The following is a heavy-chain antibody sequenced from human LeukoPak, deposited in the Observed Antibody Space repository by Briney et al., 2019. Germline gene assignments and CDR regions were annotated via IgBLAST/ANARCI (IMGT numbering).Heavy chain of an antibody. CDR2: IRPYNGNT. D-gene: IGHD6-13*01. V-gene: IGHV1-18*01. CDR3: ARASSSWYLDAFDI. J-gene: IGHJ3*02. Sequence: ASVKVSCKASGYTFTSYGISWVRQAPGQGLEWMGWIRPYNGNTNYAQKLQGRVTMTTDTSTSTAYMELRSLRSDDTAVYYCARASSSWYLDAFDIWGQGTMVTVSS. CDR1: GYTFTSYG.